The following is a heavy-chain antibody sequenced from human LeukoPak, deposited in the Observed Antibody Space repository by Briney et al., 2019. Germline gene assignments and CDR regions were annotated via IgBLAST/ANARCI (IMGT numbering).Heavy chain of an antibody. J-gene: IGHJ5*02. V-gene: IGHV4-4*02. Sequence: PSETLSLTCAVSGGSISSSNWWSWVRQPPGKGLEWIGEIYHSGSTNYNPSLKSRVTISVDTSKNQFSLKLSSVTAADTAVYYCARLPRRGVRGVWLHQNNWFDPWGQGTLVTVSS. CDR1: GGSISSSNW. D-gene: IGHD3-10*01. CDR3: ARLPRRGVRGVWLHQNNWFDP. CDR2: IYHSGST.